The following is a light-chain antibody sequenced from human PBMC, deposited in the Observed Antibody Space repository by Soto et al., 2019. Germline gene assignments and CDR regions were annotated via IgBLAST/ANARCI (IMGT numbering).Light chain of an antibody. CDR2: GAS. J-gene: IGKJ3*01. V-gene: IGKV3-15*01. CDR3: QHYNTWPT. CDR1: QSVSSN. Sequence: EIVMTQSPATLSVSPGEGATLSCRASQSVSSNLGWYQQKPGQSPRLLIYGASTRATGIPARFSGSGSGTEFTLTISSLQSEDSALYYCQHYNTWPTFGPGTKVDIK.